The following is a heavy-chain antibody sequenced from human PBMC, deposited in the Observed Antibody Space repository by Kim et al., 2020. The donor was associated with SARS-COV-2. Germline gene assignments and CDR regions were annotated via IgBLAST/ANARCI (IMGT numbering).Heavy chain of an antibody. CDR3: TREWEYTTSSARGIYYFDS. Sequence: VKGRFTISRDTAMNSVHLQMNSLRGEDTAVYYCTREWEYTTSSARGIYYFDSWGQGTLVTVSS. V-gene: IGHV3-11*06. J-gene: IGHJ4*02. D-gene: IGHD6-6*01.